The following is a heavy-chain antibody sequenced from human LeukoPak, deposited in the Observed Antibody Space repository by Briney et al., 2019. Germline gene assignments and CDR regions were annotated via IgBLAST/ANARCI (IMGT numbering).Heavy chain of an antibody. CDR3: AKHYGSGSYYTLLWYYYYMDV. V-gene: IGHV3-30*02. J-gene: IGHJ6*03. Sequence: GGSLRLSCAASGFTFSSYGMHWVRQAPGKGLEWVAFIRYDGSNKYYADSVKGQFTISRDNSKNTLYLQMNSLRAEDTAVYYCAKHYGSGSYYTLLWYYYYMDVWGKGTTVTVSS. D-gene: IGHD3-10*01. CDR2: IRYDGSNK. CDR1: GFTFSSYG.